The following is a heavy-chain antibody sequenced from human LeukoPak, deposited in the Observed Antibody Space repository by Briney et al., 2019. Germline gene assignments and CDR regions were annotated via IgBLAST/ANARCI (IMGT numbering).Heavy chain of an antibody. Sequence: GGSLRLSCAASGFTFSSYGMHWVRQAPGKGLEWVAFIRYDGSNKYYADSVKGRFTISRDNSKNTLYLQMNSLRAEDTAVYYCAKAGDLFLEWLSDYWGQGTLLTVSS. J-gene: IGHJ4*02. CDR1: GFTFSSYG. V-gene: IGHV3-30*02. CDR3: AKAGDLFLEWLSDY. D-gene: IGHD3-3*01. CDR2: IRYDGSNK.